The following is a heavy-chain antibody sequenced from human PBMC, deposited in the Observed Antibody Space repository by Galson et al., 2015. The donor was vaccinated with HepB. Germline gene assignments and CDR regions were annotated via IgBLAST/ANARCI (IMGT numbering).Heavy chain of an antibody. J-gene: IGHJ4*02. CDR3: ARSRGGEFDF. V-gene: IGHV2-5*01. CDR1: GFSLRSTGVG. Sequence: PALVTPTQTLTLTCTLSGFSLRSTGVGVGWIRQPPGRALEWLALIYWNDDKRYSPSLKSRLTIIKDTSKNQVVPTMTNMDPVDTATYYCARSRGGEFDFWGQGTLVTVSS. D-gene: IGHD7-27*01. CDR2: IYWNDDK.